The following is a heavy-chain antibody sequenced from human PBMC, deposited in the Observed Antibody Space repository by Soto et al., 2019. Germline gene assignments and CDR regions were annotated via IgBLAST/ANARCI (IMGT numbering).Heavy chain of an antibody. J-gene: IGHJ4*02. CDR2: ISGSGGST. CDR1: GFTFSSYA. V-gene: IGHV3-23*01. CDR3: AKDRPDWYDFWSGYYSVYFDY. Sequence: PGGSLRLSCAASGFTFSSYAMSWVRQAPGKGQEWVSAISGSGGSTYYADSVKGRFTISRDNSKNTLYLQMNSLRAEDTAVYYCAKDRPDWYDFWSGYYSVYFDYWGQGTLVTVSS. D-gene: IGHD3-3*01.